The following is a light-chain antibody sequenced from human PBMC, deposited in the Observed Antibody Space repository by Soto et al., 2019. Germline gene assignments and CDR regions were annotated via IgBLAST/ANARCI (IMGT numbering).Light chain of an antibody. CDR1: QSISDR. V-gene: IGKV1-5*03. Sequence: DIRLTQSPSTLSASVGDRVTITCRASQSISDRLAWYQQKSGKAPRLLIYRASSLENGVPSRFSGSGSGTEFTLTISSLTLDDFATYSCKQYEVYSAITFGHGNKLNI. CDR2: RAS. CDR3: KQYEVYSAIT. J-gene: IGKJ2*01.